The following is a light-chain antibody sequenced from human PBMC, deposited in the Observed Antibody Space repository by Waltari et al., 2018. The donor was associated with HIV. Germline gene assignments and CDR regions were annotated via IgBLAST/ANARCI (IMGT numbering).Light chain of an antibody. CDR3: QQSRGT. V-gene: IGKV3-20*01. CDR1: QSVSSSY. Sequence: EIVLTQSPGTLSLSPGERATLSCRASQSVSSSYLAWYQQKPGQAPRLLIYGASIRATGIPDRFSGSGSGTDFTLTISRLEPEDFAVYYCQQSRGTFGGGTKVEIK. CDR2: GAS. J-gene: IGKJ4*01.